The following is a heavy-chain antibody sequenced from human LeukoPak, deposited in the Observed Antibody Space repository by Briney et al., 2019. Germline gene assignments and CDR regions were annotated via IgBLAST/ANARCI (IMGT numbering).Heavy chain of an antibody. CDR3: ARDLERRLDY. CDR1: GGSISSGDYY. J-gene: IGHJ4*02. Sequence: SQTLSLTCTVSGGSISSGDYYWSWIGQPPGKGLEWTVYIYYSESTYYNPSLKSRVTISGETSKNQFSLKLSSVTAADTAVYYCARDLERRLDYWGQGTLVTVSS. CDR2: IYYSEST. V-gene: IGHV4-30-4*01.